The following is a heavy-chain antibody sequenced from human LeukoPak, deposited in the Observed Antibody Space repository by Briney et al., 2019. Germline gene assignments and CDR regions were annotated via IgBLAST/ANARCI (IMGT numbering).Heavy chain of an antibody. Sequence: PGGSLRLSCAASGFTFSSYAMSWVRQAPGKGLEWVSAISGSGGSTYYADSVKGRFTISRDNSKNTLYLQMNRLKTEDTAVYYCTTLRPWIQPRWGQGTMVTVSS. CDR1: GFTFSSYA. CDR3: TTLRPWIQPR. V-gene: IGHV3-23*01. D-gene: IGHD5-18*01. CDR2: ISGSGGST. J-gene: IGHJ3*01.